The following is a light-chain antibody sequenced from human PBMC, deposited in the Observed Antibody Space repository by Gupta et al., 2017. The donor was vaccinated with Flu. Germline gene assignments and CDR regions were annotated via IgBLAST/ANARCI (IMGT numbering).Light chain of an antibody. Sequence: QSALTQPPSASGSPGQSVTSSCTGTSSDVAVYNYVSWYQQQTGKAPKLMIYEVDRRPSGVHYRFSGSKSGHTASLTVAGLQDEDEADYYCSSYAGGNNLIFGGGTKLTVL. V-gene: IGLV2-8*01. CDR3: SSYAGGNNLI. CDR1: SSDVAVYNY. CDR2: EVD. J-gene: IGLJ2*01.